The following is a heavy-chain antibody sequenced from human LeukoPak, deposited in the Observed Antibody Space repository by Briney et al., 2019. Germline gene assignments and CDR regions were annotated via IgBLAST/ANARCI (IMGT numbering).Heavy chain of an antibody. J-gene: IGHJ4*02. Sequence: GGSLRLSCAASGFTVSSNYMAWVRQPPVKGLEWVSRIKGDEMTTNYADSVEGRFTISRDNAKNTVYLEINSLRAEDTAVYYCARGGLFAYYFDYWGQGTLVTVSS. V-gene: IGHV3-74*01. CDR3: ARGGLFAYYFDY. CDR2: IKGDEMTT. D-gene: IGHD3-10*02. CDR1: GFTVSSNY.